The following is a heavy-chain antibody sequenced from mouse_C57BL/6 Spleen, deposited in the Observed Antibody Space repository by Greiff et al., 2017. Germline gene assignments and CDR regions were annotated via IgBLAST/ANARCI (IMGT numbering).Heavy chain of an antibody. V-gene: IGHV1-50*01. CDR2: IDPSDSYT. J-gene: IGHJ2*01. D-gene: IGHD2-1*01. CDR1: GYTFTSYW. CDR3: ARSYGNPDY. Sequence: QVQLQQSGAELVKPGASVKLSCKASGYTFTSYWMQWVKQRPGQGLEWIGEIDPSDSYTNYNQKFKGKATLTVDTSSSTAYMQLSSLTSEDSAVYYCARSYGNPDYWGQGTTLTVSS.